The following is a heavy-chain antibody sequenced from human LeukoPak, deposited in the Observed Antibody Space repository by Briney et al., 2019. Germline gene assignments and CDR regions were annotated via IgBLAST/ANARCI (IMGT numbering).Heavy chain of an antibody. V-gene: IGHV1-2*02. CDR2: INPNSGGT. D-gene: IGHD3-9*01. Sequence: ASVKVSCQASGYTFTGYYMHWVRQAPGQGLEWMGWINPNSGGTNYAQKFQGRVTMTRDTSISTAYMELSRLRSDDTAVYYCARGDIYYYYMDVWGKGTTVTVSS. CDR3: ARGDIYYYYMDV. CDR1: GYTFTGYY. J-gene: IGHJ6*03.